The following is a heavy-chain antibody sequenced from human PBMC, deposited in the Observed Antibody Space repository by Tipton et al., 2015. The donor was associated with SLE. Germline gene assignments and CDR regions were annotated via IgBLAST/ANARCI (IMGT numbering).Heavy chain of an antibody. D-gene: IGHD1-1*01. Sequence: SLRLSCAASGFAFSKYWMHWVRQAPGKGLVWVSRINNDGTNTGYADSVKGRFTISRDNARNTLYLQMNSLTVDDTAVYYCAKGGLGGTVDHWGQGTLVTVSS. CDR3: AKGGLGGTVDH. V-gene: IGHV3-74*01. CDR2: INNDGTNT. CDR1: GFAFSKYW. J-gene: IGHJ4*02.